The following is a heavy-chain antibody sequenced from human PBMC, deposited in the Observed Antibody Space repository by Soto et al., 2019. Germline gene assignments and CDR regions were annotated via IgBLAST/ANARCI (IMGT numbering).Heavy chain of an antibody. Sequence: QVQLVQSGAEVKKPGSSVKVSCKASGGTFSSYAISWVRQAPGQGLEWMGGIIPIFGTANYAQKFQGRVTITADDSTSTAYMELSSLRSEDTAVYYCARGKCISTSCLHYGMDVWGQGTTVTVSS. CDR3: ARGKCISTSCLHYGMDV. CDR1: GGTFSSYA. D-gene: IGHD2-2*01. CDR2: IIPIFGTA. V-gene: IGHV1-69*12. J-gene: IGHJ6*02.